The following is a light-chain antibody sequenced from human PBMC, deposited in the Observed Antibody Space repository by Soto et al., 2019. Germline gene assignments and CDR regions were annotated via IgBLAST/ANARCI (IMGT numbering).Light chain of an antibody. CDR1: QIININ. Sequence: EVGMKQSPATLSVSQGERATLSCRASQIININLAWYQQKPGQAPRLLIYGASTRATGLPARFSGSGSGTEFTLIISSLQSEDSAVYYCQQYDNWPITFGQGTRLQI. CDR3: QQYDNWPIT. V-gene: IGKV3-15*01. CDR2: GAS. J-gene: IGKJ5*01.